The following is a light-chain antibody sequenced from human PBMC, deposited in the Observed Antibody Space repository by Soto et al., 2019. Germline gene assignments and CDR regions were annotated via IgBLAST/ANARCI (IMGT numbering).Light chain of an antibody. CDR3: SSYTSSSALYV. V-gene: IGLV2-14*01. CDR1: NSDVGGYNY. Sequence: QSALTQPASLSGSPGQSITISCTGTNSDVGGYNYVSWYQQHPGKAPKLMIYDVSNRPSGVSNRFSGSKSGNTASLTISGLQAEDEADYYCSSYTSSSALYVFGTGTKVTVL. CDR2: DVS. J-gene: IGLJ1*01.